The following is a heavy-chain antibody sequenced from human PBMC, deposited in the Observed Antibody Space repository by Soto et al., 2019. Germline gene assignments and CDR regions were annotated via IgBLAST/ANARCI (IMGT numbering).Heavy chain of an antibody. J-gene: IGHJ5*02. D-gene: IGHD3-3*01. V-gene: IGHV4-59*01. CDR1: GGSISSYY. Sequence: QVQLQESGPGLVKPSETLSLTCTVSGGSISSYYWSWIRQPPGKGLEWIGYIYYSGSTNYNPSLKIRVTISVDTSKNQFSLKLSSVTAADTAVYYCARDTTYYDFWSGYYPFGWFDPWGQGTLVTVSS. CDR2: IYYSGST. CDR3: ARDTTYYDFWSGYYPFGWFDP.